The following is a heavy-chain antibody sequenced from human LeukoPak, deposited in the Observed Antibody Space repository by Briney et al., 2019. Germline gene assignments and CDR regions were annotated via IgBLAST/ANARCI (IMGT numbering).Heavy chain of an antibody. CDR1: GFTFSGYA. V-gene: IGHV3-48*03. CDR2: ISSSGSTI. D-gene: IGHD2-2*01. J-gene: IGHJ4*02. CDR3: AKGGSPSCYSSSGY. Sequence: SGGSLKLSCAASGFTFSGYAMNWVRQAPGKGLEWVSYISSSGSTIYYADSVKGRFTISRDNAKNSLYLQMNSLRAEDTAVYYCAKGGSPSCYSSSGYWGQGTLVTVSS.